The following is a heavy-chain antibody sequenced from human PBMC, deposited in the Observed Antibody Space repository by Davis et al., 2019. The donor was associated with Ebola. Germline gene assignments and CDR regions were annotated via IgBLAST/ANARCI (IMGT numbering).Heavy chain of an antibody. CDR3: VRDPALVVTGGGWFFGL. CDR2: ISSSSNYI. D-gene: IGHD2-21*02. Sequence: GESLKISCAASGFTFSSNSMNWVRQAPGKGLEWVSFISSSSNYIYYADSVKGRFTVSRDNAKNSLYLQMNSLRAKDTAVYYCVRDPALVVTGGGWFFGLWGRGTLVTVSS. V-gene: IGHV3-21*01. CDR1: GFTFSSNS. J-gene: IGHJ2*01.